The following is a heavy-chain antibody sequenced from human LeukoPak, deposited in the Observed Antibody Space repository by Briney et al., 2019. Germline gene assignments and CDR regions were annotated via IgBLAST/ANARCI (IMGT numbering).Heavy chain of an antibody. CDR2: INHSGST. D-gene: IGHD5-18*01. CDR3: ARAAGPGYGREGSYYYYGMDV. CDR1: GGSFSGYY. V-gene: IGHV4-34*01. Sequence: SETLSLTCTVYGGSFSGYYWSWIRQPPGKGLEWIGEINHSGSTNYNPSLKSRVTISVDTSKNQFSLKLSSVTAADTAVYYCARAAGPGYGREGSYYYYGMDVWGQGTTVTVSS. J-gene: IGHJ6*02.